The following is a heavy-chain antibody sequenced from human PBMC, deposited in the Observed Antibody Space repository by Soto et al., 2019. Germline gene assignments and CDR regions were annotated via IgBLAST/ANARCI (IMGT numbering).Heavy chain of an antibody. V-gene: IGHV3-53*01. CDR2: IYGGGTT. D-gene: IGHD6-19*01. CDR3: VQTTGWPGFDF. J-gene: IGHJ4*02. CDR1: GFAVSSKY. Sequence: EVQLVESGGGLIQRGGSLRLSCAASGFAVSSKYMTWVRQAPGKGLEWVSVIYGGGTTYYADSVKGRFTISRDTSKNTLYLQMNNLRAEDTAVYYCVQTTGWPGFDFWGQGTLVTVSS.